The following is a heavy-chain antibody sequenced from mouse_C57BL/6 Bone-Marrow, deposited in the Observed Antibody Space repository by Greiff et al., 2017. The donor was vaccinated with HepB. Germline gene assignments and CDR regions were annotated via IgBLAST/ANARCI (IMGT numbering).Heavy chain of an antibody. CDR2: IYPRDGST. CDR3: ARRVFLAWFAY. V-gene: IGHV1-85*01. CDR1: GYTFTSYD. Sequence: QVQLKESGPELVKPGASVKLSCKASGYTFTSYDINWVKQRPGQGLEWIGWIYPRDGSTKYNEKFKGKATLTVDTSSSTGYMELHSLTSEDSAVYFCARRVFLAWFAYWGQGTLVTVSA. J-gene: IGHJ3*01.